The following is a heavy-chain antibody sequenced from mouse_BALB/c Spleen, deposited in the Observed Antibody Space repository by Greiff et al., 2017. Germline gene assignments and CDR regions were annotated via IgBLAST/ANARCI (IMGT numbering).Heavy chain of an antibody. CDR3: TRGDYYGSSLDY. Sequence: LQQPGSELVRPGASVKLSCKASGYTFTSYWMHWVKQRPGQGLEWIGNIYPGSGSTNYDEKFKSKATLTVDTSSSTAYMQLSSLTSEDSAVYYCTRGDYYGSSLDYWGQGTSVTVSS. CDR1: GYTFTSYW. D-gene: IGHD1-1*01. V-gene: IGHV1S22*01. CDR2: IYPGSGST. J-gene: IGHJ4*01.